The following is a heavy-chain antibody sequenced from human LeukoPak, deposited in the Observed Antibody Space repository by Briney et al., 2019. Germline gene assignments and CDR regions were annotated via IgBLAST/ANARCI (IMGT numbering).Heavy chain of an antibody. CDR1: GFIFSSYG. Sequence: GGSLRLSCAASGFIFSSYGMHWVRQAPGKGLEWVAFIRYDGSKKYYADSVKGRFTISRDNSKNTLYLQMNSLRAEDTAVYYCAKERITMVRGVPDWFDPWGQGTLVTVSS. CDR2: IRYDGSKK. V-gene: IGHV3-30*02. J-gene: IGHJ5*02. D-gene: IGHD3-10*01. CDR3: AKERITMVRGVPDWFDP.